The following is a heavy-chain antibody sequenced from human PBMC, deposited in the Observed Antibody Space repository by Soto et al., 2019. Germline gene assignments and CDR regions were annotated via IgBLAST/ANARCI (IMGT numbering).Heavy chain of an antibody. V-gene: IGHV1-2*02. CDR3: ARVPILGPTGDFDY. Sequence: QVHLVQSGAEVKRPGDSVKVSCQASGYTFTDYHIHWVRQAPGQGLEWMGRVTPRSGEVYYSPKFQGRVTLTRDRSISTAYRDLTTLKFDDTAVFYCARVPILGPTGDFDYWGQGTLATVSS. CDR1: GYTFTDYH. D-gene: IGHD1-26*01. J-gene: IGHJ4*02. CDR2: VTPRSGEV.